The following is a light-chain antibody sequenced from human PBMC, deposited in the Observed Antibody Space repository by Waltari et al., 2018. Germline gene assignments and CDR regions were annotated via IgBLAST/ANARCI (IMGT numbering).Light chain of an antibody. J-gene: IGKJ3*01. CDR1: QSVSSN. CDR2: GAS. V-gene: IGKV3D-15*01. CDR3: QHYNNWPFT. Sequence: EIVMTQSPATLSVSPGERATLSCRASQSVSSNLAWYQQKPGQAPRLLIYGASIRATGIPARFSGSGSGTEFTLTISSLQSEDFVVYYCQHYNNWPFTFGPGTKVDIK.